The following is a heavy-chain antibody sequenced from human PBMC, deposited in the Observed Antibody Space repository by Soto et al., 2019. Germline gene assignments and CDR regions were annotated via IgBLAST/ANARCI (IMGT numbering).Heavy chain of an antibody. V-gene: IGHV4-30-4*01. Sequence: SETLSLTCSVSGDSISTVDYFWAWIRQPPGQALEYIGYIYKSTTTYYNPSFESRVAISLDTSKSQFSLNVTSVTAADTAVYFCARGRYCLTGRCFPNWFDSWGQGTLVTVYS. D-gene: IGHD2-15*01. CDR2: IYKSTTT. CDR3: ARGRYCLTGRCFPNWFDS. CDR1: GDSISTVDYF. J-gene: IGHJ5*01.